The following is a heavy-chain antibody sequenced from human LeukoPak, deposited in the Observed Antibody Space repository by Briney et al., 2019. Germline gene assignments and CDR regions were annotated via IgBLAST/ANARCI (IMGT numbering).Heavy chain of an antibody. Sequence: GGSLRLSCAASGFIFSSYAMHWVRQAPGKGLECVAVIPYDGNNKYYADSVKGRFTISRDNSKNTLYLQMNSLRVEDTAVYYCARDRDSSSSSAWYGMDVWGQGTTVTVSS. CDR2: IPYDGNNK. D-gene: IGHD6-6*01. CDR1: GFIFSSYA. V-gene: IGHV3-30-3*01. CDR3: ARDRDSSSSSAWYGMDV. J-gene: IGHJ6*02.